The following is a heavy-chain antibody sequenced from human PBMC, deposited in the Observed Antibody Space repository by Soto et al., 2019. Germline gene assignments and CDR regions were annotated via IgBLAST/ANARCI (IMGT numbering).Heavy chain of an antibody. Sequence: QVQVVESGGGVVQPGRSLRLSCAASGFTFSSYGMHWVRQAPGKGLEWVAVISYDGSNKYYADSVKGRFTISRDNSKNTLYLQVNSLRAEDTAVYYCAKALRGVISPRFDYWCQGTLVTVSS. CDR3: AKALRGVISPRFDY. CDR1: GFTFSSYG. V-gene: IGHV3-30*18. CDR2: ISYDGSNK. D-gene: IGHD3-10*01. J-gene: IGHJ4*02.